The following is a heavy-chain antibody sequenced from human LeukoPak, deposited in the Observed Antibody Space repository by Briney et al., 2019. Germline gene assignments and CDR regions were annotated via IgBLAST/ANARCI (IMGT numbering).Heavy chain of an antibody. CDR2: ISGSGGIT. CDR3: AKARYSSTVHDVDY. D-gene: IGHD2-2*01. CDR1: GFTFSNYA. J-gene: IGHJ4*02. V-gene: IGHV3-23*01. Sequence: GGSLRLSCAASGFTFSNYAMNWVRQAPGKGLEWVSAISGSGGITYYADSVKGRFTISRDNSKNTLYLQMNSLTAEDTAAYYCAKARYSSTVHDVDYCGQGTLVTVSS.